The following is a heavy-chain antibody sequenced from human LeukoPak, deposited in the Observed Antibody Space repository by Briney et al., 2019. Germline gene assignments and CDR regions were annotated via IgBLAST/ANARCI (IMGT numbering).Heavy chain of an antibody. CDR2: IYSGGST. Sequence: GGSLRLSCAASGFTVSSNYMSWVRQAPGKGLEWVSVIYSGGSTYYADSVKGRFTISRDNSENTLYLQMNSLRAEDTAVYYCARDYYDSSGYYYGAYWGQGTLVTVSS. J-gene: IGHJ4*02. CDR3: ARDYYDSSGYYYGAY. CDR1: GFTVSSNY. V-gene: IGHV3-53*01. D-gene: IGHD3-22*01.